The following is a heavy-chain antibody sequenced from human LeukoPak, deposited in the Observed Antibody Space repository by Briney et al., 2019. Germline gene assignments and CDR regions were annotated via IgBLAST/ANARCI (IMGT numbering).Heavy chain of an antibody. J-gene: IGHJ4*02. Sequence: ASVKVSCKASGYTFTGYYMHWVRQAPGQGLEWMGRINPNSGGTNYAQKFQGRVTMTRDTSISTAYMELSRLRSDDTAAYYCARGNIVATIPFDYWGQGTLVTVSS. CDR2: INPNSGGT. CDR3: ARGNIVATIPFDY. CDR1: GYTFTGYY. D-gene: IGHD5-12*01. V-gene: IGHV1-2*06.